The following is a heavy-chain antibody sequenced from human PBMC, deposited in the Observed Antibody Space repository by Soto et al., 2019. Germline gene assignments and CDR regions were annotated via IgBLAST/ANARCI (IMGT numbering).Heavy chain of an antibody. CDR2: IIPIFGTA. Sequence: SVKVSCKASGGTFSSYAISLVRQAPGQGLEWMGGIIPIFGTANYAQKFQGRVTITADESTSTAYMELSSLRSEDTAVYYCARANYDYGDYDLYYYYYGMDVWGQGTTVTVSS. CDR3: ARANYDYGDYDLYYYYYGMDV. V-gene: IGHV1-69*13. CDR1: GGTFSSYA. J-gene: IGHJ6*02. D-gene: IGHD4-17*01.